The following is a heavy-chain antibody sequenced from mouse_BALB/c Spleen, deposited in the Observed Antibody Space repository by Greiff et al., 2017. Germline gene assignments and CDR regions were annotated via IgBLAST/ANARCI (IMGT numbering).Heavy chain of an antibody. Sequence: QVQLQQSGPGLVAPSQSLSITCTVSGFSLTSYGVHWVRQPPGKGLEWLGVIWAGGSTNYNSALMSRLSISKDNSKSQVFLKMNSLQTDDTAMYYCAREGYRYDDAMDYWGQGTSVTVSS. CDR2: IWAGGST. CDR3: AREGYRYDDAMDY. D-gene: IGHD2-14*01. CDR1: GFSLTSYG. V-gene: IGHV2-9*02. J-gene: IGHJ4*01.